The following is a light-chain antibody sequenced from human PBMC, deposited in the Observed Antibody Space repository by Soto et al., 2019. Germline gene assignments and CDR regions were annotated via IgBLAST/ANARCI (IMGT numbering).Light chain of an antibody. CDR3: QQYNDWPPQLT. Sequence: EILMTQSPATLSVSPGERATLSCRASQSLSSNLAWYQQKPGQAPRLLIYDASTRATGIPARFSGSGSGTEFTLTISSLQSEDFAIYNCQQYNDWPPQLTFGGGTKVQIK. V-gene: IGKV3-15*01. J-gene: IGKJ4*01. CDR2: DAS. CDR1: QSLSSN.